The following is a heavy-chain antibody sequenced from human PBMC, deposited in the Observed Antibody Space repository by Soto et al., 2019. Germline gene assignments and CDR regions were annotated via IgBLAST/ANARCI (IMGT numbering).Heavy chain of an antibody. D-gene: IGHD6-6*01. Sequence: GGSLRLSCKASGFIFRNYGMHWVRQAPGKGLEWVALISFDGSYKYYANSVKGRFSISRDNSKNTLHLQMNSLRAEDTSVYYCAKDLGRDPGIAARPNYYHYGMDVWGQGTTVTVSS. J-gene: IGHJ6*02. V-gene: IGHV3-30*18. CDR2: ISFDGSYK. CDR3: AKDLGRDPGIAARPNYYHYGMDV. CDR1: GFIFRNYG.